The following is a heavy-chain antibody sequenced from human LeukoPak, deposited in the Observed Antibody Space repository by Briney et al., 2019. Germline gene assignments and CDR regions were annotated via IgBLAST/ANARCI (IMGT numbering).Heavy chain of an antibody. CDR3: ARVARYYDSSGYPYCLDY. CDR2: IYPGDSDT. D-gene: IGHD3-22*01. V-gene: IGHV5-51*01. J-gene: IGHJ4*02. CDR1: GYSFTNYW. Sequence: ESLKISCKGSGYSFTNYWIGWVRQMPGKGLEWMGIIYPGDSDTRYSPSFQGQVTISADKSISTAYLQWSSLKASDTAMYYCARVARYYDSSGYPYCLDYWGQGTLVTVSS.